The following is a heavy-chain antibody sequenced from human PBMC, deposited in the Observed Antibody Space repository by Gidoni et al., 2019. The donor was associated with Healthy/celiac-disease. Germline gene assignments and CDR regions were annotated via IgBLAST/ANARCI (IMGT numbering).Heavy chain of an antibody. CDR3: AKDMVDPAAAFDI. V-gene: IGHV3-9*01. D-gene: IGHD6-25*01. J-gene: IGHJ3*02. CDR1: GSTFDVYA. Sequence: EVQLVESGGGLVQHGRSLRLSCAASGSTFDVYAMHWVRQAPGKGLGWVSGISWNSGSIGYADSVKGRFTISRDNAKNSLYLQMNSLRAEDTALYYCAKDMVDPAAAFDIWGQGTMVTVSS. CDR2: ISWNSGSI.